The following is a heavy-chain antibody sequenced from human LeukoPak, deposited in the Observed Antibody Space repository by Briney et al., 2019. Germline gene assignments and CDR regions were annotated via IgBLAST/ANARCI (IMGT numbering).Heavy chain of an antibody. Sequence: ASVKVSCMASGYTFAGYYMHWVRQAPGQGLEWMGWINPNSGGTNYAQKFQGRVTMTRDTSISTAYMELSRLRSDDTAVYYCARGIRGSRGYYFDYWGQGTLVTVSS. J-gene: IGHJ4*02. CDR1: GYTFAGYY. CDR3: ARGIRGSRGYYFDY. D-gene: IGHD3-10*01. V-gene: IGHV1-2*02. CDR2: INPNSGGT.